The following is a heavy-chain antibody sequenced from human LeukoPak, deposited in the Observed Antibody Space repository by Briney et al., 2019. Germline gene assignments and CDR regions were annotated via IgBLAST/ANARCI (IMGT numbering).Heavy chain of an antibody. V-gene: IGHV5-51*01. J-gene: IGHJ4*02. Sequence: GESLHISGKGSGSRFTSYSIGWARPLPGKGLDGMGILYPGDSNTRYRPSFQGQVTISADKYNSTAYLQRSSLKATATAMYDCARPQDYGDYFDYWGQGTLVTVSS. CDR2: LYPGDSNT. D-gene: IGHD4-17*01. CDR3: ARPQDYGDYFDY. CDR1: GSRFTSYS.